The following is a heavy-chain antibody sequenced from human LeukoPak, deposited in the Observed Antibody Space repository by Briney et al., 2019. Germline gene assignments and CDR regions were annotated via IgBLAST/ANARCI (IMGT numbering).Heavy chain of an antibody. CDR2: ISSSGSTI. CDR3: ARDLAVAAYYFDY. D-gene: IGHD6-19*01. Sequence: GGSLRLSCAASGFTFSDYYMSWIRQAPGKGLEWVSYISSSGSTIYYADSVKGRFTTSRDNAKNSLYLQMNSLRAEDTAVYYCARDLAVAAYYFDYWGQGTLVTVSS. V-gene: IGHV3-11*01. J-gene: IGHJ4*02. CDR1: GFTFSDYY.